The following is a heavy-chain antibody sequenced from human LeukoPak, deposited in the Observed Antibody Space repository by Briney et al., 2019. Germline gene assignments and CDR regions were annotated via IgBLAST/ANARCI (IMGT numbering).Heavy chain of an antibody. CDR2: INPNSGGT. CDR1: GYTFTGYY. CDR3: ARDPSSSWYFDY. V-gene: IGHV1-2*02. D-gene: IGHD6-13*01. J-gene: IGHJ4*02. Sequence: ASVKVSCKASGYTFTGYYIHWVRQAPGQGLEWMGWINPNSGGTNYAQKFQGRVTMTRDTSISTAYMELSRLRSDDTAVYYCARDPSSSWYFDYWGQGTLVSVSS.